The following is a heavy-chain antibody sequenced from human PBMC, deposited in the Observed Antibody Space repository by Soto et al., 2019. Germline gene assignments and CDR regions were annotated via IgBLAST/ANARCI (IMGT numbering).Heavy chain of an antibody. J-gene: IGHJ4*02. V-gene: IGHV2-5*02. CDR3: AHRPSYCSGGSRYSGFDY. CDR1: GFSLSTSGVG. D-gene: IGHD2-15*01. CDR2: IYWDDDK. Sequence: GSGPTLVNPTQTLTLTCTFSGFSLSTSGVGVGWIRQPPGKALEWLALIYWDDDKRYSPSLKSRLTITKDTSKNQVVLTMTNMDPVDTATYYCAHRPSYCSGGSRYSGFDYWGQGTLVTVSS.